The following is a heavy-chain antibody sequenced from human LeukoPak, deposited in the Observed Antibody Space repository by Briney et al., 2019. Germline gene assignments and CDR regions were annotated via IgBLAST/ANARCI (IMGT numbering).Heavy chain of an antibody. D-gene: IGHD5-18*01. CDR3: QKALFGRGGDSPF. V-gene: IGHV3-23*01. CDR1: GFTFSSYS. J-gene: IGHJ6*02. CDR2: NSGGST. Sequence: GGSLRLSCAASGFTFSSYSMNWVRQAPGKGLEWVSTNSGGSTYYADSVKGRFTLSRDDSKNTLYLQMNSLTAEDTAVYYCQKALFGRGGDSPFWGQGTTVTVS.